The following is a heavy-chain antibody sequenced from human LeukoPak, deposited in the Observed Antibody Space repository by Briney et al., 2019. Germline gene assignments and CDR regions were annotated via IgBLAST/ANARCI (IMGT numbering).Heavy chain of an antibody. D-gene: IGHD3-10*01. V-gene: IGHV1-3*03. Sequence: EASVKVSCKASGYTFTNYAMHWVRQAPGQRPEWMGCINTGNGNTKYSQEFQGRVTMTRDTSTSTVYMELSSLRSEDTAVYYCARDRGGLFDYWGQGTLVTVSS. CDR1: GYTFTNYA. CDR3: ARDRGGLFDY. J-gene: IGHJ4*02. CDR2: INTGNGNT.